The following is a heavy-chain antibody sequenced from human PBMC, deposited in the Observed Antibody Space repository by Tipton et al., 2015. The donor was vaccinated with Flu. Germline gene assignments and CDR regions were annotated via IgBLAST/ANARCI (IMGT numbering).Heavy chain of an antibody. CDR1: GFTFSSYW. V-gene: IGHV3-7*01. J-gene: IGHJ1*01. CDR2: INYDGSTI. Sequence: QLVQSGGGLVQPGGSLRLSCAASGFTFSSYWMHWVRQAPGKGLEWVANINYDGSTIYYADSVKGRFTISRDNARNSVYLQMNNLRAEDTAVYYCTRRLVEDWGQGTQVTVSS. CDR3: TRRLVED.